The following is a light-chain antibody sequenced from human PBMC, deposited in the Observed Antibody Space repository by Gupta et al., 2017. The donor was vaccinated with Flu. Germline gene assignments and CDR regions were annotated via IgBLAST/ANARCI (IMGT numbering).Light chain of an antibody. CDR3: LQLNSYPRT. V-gene: IGKV1-9*01. Sequence: DIQFTQSPSFLSASVGDRVTITCRASQGINHYLAWYQQKPGKAPQLLIYAASILQRGVPLRFSGSGYGTEFTLTISSMQPEDFANYYCLQLNSYPRTFGQGTKVEIK. CDR2: AAS. J-gene: IGKJ1*01. CDR1: QGINHY.